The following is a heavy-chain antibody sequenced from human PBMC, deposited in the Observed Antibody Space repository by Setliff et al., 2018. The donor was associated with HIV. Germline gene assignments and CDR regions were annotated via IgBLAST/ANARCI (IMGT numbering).Heavy chain of an antibody. CDR2: ISAYNGNT. CDR3: ARGRASGSANSG. J-gene: IGHJ4*02. D-gene: IGHD7-27*01. Sequence: GASVKVSCKTSGYTFTSYGIGWVRQAPGQGLEWMGWISAYNGNTNYAQKFQGRVTLTADESTSIAYMELNSLRSEDTAVYYCARGRASGSANSGWGQGTLVTVSS. V-gene: IGHV1-18*01. CDR1: GYTFTSYG.